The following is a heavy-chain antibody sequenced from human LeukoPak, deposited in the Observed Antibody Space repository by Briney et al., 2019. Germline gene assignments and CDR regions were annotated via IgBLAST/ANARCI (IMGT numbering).Heavy chain of an antibody. CDR3: ARGAAMGFGLYYYMDV. Sequence: ASVKVSCKASGYTFTTYYIHWVRQAPGQGLEWMGIINPSGGSTSYAQKFQGRVTMTRDMSTSTVYMELSSLRSEDTAMYYCARGAAMGFGLYYYMDVWGKGTTVTISS. CDR1: GYTFTTYY. D-gene: IGHD5-18*01. V-gene: IGHV1-46*01. CDR2: INPSGGST. J-gene: IGHJ6*03.